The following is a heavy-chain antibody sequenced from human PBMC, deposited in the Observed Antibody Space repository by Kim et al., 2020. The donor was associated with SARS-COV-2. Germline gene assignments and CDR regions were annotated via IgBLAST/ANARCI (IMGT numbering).Heavy chain of an antibody. D-gene: IGHD2-2*01. J-gene: IGHJ5*02. V-gene: IGHV3-9*01. CDR1: GFTFDDYA. CDR3: VKDSGPGLVVPAAKPRLNCFDA. CDR2: ISWSSGTI. Sequence: GGSLRLSCAASGFTFDDYAMHWVRQAPGKGLEWVSGISWSSGTIHYADSVKGRFIISRDNAKNSLYLQMDSLRADDTAFYYCVKDSGPGLVVPAAKPRLNCFDAWGQGILATVSS.